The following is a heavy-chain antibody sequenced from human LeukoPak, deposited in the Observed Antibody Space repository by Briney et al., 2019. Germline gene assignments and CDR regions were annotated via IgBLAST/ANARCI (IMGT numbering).Heavy chain of an antibody. Sequence: KPSETLSLTCTVSGGSISSYYWSWIRQPPGKGLEWIGYIYYSGSTNYNPSLKSRVTISVDTSKNRFSLKLSSVTAADTAVYHCARRVGSGWFVFDNWGQGILVTVSA. D-gene: IGHD6-19*01. CDR2: IYYSGST. CDR1: GGSISSYY. J-gene: IGHJ4*02. CDR3: ARRVGSGWFVFDN. V-gene: IGHV4-59*08.